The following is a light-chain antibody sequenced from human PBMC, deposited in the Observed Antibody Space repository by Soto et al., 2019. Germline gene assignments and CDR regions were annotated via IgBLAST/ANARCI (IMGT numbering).Light chain of an antibody. CDR1: QNIGSS. CDR2: TTS. V-gene: IGKV1-17*03. CDR3: LQHDSYPRT. Sequence: DIQMTQSPSAMSASVGDRVTITCRASQNIGSSLAWFQQKPGKVPKRLINTTSTLESGVPSRFSGSGSVTEFTLTISSLQPEDFATYYCLQHDSYPRTFGPGTKVDIK. J-gene: IGKJ3*01.